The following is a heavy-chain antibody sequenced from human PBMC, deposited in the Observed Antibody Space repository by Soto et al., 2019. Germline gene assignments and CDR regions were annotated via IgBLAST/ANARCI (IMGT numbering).Heavy chain of an antibody. D-gene: IGHD6-19*01. CDR2: ISTSGTT. Sequence: KPSETLSLTCTVSGASISSYFWTWIRQPAGKALDWIGRISTSGTTNYNPSLKSRVTMSVDTSKNHFSLNLSSVTAADTAVYYCAREAGPDRWFDPWGQGTLVTVSS. J-gene: IGHJ5*02. V-gene: IGHV4-4*07. CDR3: AREAGPDRWFDP. CDR1: GASISSYF.